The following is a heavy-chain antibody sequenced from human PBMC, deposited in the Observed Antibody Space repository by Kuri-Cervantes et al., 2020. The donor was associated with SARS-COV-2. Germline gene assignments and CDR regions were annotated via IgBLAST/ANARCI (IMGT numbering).Heavy chain of an antibody. J-gene: IGHJ2*01. CDR2: IYYSGST. V-gene: IGHV4-59*01. CDR1: GGSISSYY. Sequence: GSLSLTCTVSGGSISSYYWSWIRQPPGKGLEWIGYIYYSGSTNYNPSLKSRVTISVDTSKNQFSLKLSSVTAADTAVYYCARREYWYFDLWGRGTLVTVSS. CDR3: ARREYWYFDL. D-gene: IGHD1-26*01.